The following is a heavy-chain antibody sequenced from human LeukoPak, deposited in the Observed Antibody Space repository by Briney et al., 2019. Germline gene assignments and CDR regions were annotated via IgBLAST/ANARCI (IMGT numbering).Heavy chain of an antibody. J-gene: IGHJ4*02. V-gene: IGHV4-31*03. CDR1: GGAISSGGNY. D-gene: IGHD2-2*02. CDR2: ISYSGIT. Sequence: SETLSLTCTVSGGAISSGGNYWSWIRQHPGKGLEWIGYISYSGITYYNPSLKSRVSISLDTSQNQFSLRLNSVTAADTAVYYCARQGYCRSNTSRYTPFENWGQGTLVTVSS. CDR3: ARQGYCRSNTSRYTPFEN.